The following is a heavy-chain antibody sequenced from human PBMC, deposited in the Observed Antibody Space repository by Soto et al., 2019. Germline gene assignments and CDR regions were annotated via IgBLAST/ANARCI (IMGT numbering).Heavy chain of an antibody. Sequence: GGSLRLSCAASGFTFSGSAMHWVRQASGKGLEWVGRIRSKANSYATAYAASVKGRFTISRDDSKNTAYLQMNSLKTEDTAVYYCTRPLDSSGKREYYYGMDVWGQGTTVTVSS. J-gene: IGHJ6*02. D-gene: IGHD6-19*01. CDR3: TRPLDSSGKREYYYGMDV. CDR1: GFTFSGSA. V-gene: IGHV3-73*01. CDR2: IRSKANSYAT.